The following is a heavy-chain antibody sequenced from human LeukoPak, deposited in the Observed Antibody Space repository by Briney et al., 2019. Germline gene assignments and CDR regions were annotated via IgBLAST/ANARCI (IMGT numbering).Heavy chain of an antibody. CDR3: AGFPHKGV. CDR1: GFTVSNNY. V-gene: IGHV3-66*01. Sequence: PGGSLRLSCAASGFTVSNNYMSWVRQAPGKGLEWVALIYSGGSTYYADFVKGRFTISRDNSKNTLYLQMSSMRAEDTAVYYWAGFPHKGVWGQGTTVTVSS. CDR2: IYSGGST. J-gene: IGHJ6*01.